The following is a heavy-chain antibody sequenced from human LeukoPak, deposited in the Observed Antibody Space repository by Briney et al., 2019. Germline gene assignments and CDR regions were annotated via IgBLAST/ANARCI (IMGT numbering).Heavy chain of an antibody. J-gene: IGHJ5*01. D-gene: IGHD3-10*01. CDR2: IRYDGSNK. CDR1: GFTFSSYG. V-gene: IGHV3-30*02. CDR3: ARARRSGGITMIRGVKDRGWFDS. Sequence: GGSLRLSCAASGFTFSSYGMHWVRQAPGKGLEWVTFIRYDGSNKYYADSVKGRFTISRDNSKKTLYLQMNSLRAEDTAVFYCARARRSGGITMIRGVKDRGWFDSWGQGTLVTVSS.